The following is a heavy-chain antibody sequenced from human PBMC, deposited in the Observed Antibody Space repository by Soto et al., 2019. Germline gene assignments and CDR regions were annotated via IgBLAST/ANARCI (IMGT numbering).Heavy chain of an antibody. CDR2: IKQDGSEK. Sequence: PGGSLRLSCAASGFTFSSYWMSWVRQAPGKGLEWVANIKQDGSEKYYVDSVRGRFTVSRDNARNSLYLQMNSLRAEDTAVYYCGSKSRNWEWPIDQWGQGTLVTVSS. CDR1: GFTFSSYW. J-gene: IGHJ4*02. CDR3: GSKSRNWEWPIDQ. D-gene: IGHD1-26*01. V-gene: IGHV3-7*01.